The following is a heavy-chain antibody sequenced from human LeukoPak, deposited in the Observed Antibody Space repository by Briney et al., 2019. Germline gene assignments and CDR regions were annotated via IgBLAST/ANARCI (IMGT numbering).Heavy chain of an antibody. CDR1: GFTFSSYG. V-gene: IGHV3-23*01. CDR3: AKYISAEKGYFYGSGTNWFDP. Sequence: GGTLRLSCAASGFTFSSYGMSWVRQAPGKGLEWVSGISGSGGSTYYADSVKGRFSISRDNSKNTLYLQMNSLRAEDTAIYYCAKYISAEKGYFYGSGTNWFDPWGQGTLVTVSS. CDR2: ISGSGGST. D-gene: IGHD3-10*01. J-gene: IGHJ5*02.